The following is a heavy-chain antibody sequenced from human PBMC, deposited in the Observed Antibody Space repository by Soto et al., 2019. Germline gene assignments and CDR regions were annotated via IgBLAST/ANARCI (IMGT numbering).Heavy chain of an antibody. CDR2: IIPIFGTA. CDR3: ARDLGYVGVDDWFDP. D-gene: IGHD5-12*01. CDR1: GGTFSSYA. Sequence: GXSVKVSCKASGGTFSSYAISWGRQAPEQGLEWMGGIIPIFGTANYAQKFQGRVTITADKSTSTAYMELSSLRSEDTAVYYCARDLGYVGVDDWFDPWGQGTLVTVSS. V-gene: IGHV1-69*06. J-gene: IGHJ5*02.